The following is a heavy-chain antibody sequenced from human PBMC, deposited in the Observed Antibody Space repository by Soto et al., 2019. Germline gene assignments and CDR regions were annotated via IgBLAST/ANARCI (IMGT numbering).Heavy chain of an antibody. CDR2: ISYDGSNK. Sequence: QVQLVESGGGVVQPGRSLRLSCAASGFTFSSYGMHWVRQAPGKGLEWVEVISYDGSNKYYADSVKGRFTISRDNSKNTLYLQMNSLRAEDTAVYYCAKEFGAAAGRGGFDYWGQGTLVTVSS. J-gene: IGHJ4*02. CDR3: AKEFGAAAGRGGFDY. V-gene: IGHV3-30*18. D-gene: IGHD6-13*01. CDR1: GFTFSSYG.